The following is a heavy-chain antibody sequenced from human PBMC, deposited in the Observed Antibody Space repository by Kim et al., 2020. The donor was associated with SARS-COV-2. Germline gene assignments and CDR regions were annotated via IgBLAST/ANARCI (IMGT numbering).Heavy chain of an antibody. V-gene: IGHV3-48*03. CDR1: GFTFSSYE. Sequence: GGSLRLSCAASGFTFSSYEMNWVRQAPGKGLECVSYISSSGSTIYYADSVKGRFTISRDNAKNSLYLQMNSLRAEDTAVYYCARVPPTGDYDGAFDIWGQGTMVTVSS. D-gene: IGHD4-17*01. CDR3: ARVPPTGDYDGAFDI. J-gene: IGHJ3*02. CDR2: ISSSGSTI.